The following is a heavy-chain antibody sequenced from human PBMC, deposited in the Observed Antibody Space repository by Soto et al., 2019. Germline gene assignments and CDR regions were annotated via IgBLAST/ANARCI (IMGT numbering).Heavy chain of an antibody. J-gene: IGHJ3*02. D-gene: IGHD5-12*01. CDR2: IKSKTDGGTT. Sequence: GGSLRLSCAASGFTFSNAWMSWVRQAPGKGLEWVGRIKSKTDGGTTDYAAPVKGRFTISRDDSKNTLYLQMNSLKTEDTAVYYFTTGPPYSGYEDPFDIWGQGTMVTVSS. CDR3: TTGPPYSGYEDPFDI. CDR1: GFTFSNAW. V-gene: IGHV3-15*01.